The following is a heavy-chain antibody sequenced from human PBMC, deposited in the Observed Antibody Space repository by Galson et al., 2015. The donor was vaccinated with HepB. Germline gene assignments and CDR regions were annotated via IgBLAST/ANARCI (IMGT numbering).Heavy chain of an antibody. CDR3: ARYQGDWGAFDI. V-gene: IGHV3-33*01. Sequence: SLRLSCAASGFTFSGHGMHWARQAPGKGLEWVAVIWYDGSKQYYADSVKGRFTLSRDNPGNTLYMQMNSLRVEDTAVYYCARYQGDWGAFDIWGQGTMVTVSS. J-gene: IGHJ3*02. CDR1: GFTFSGHG. D-gene: IGHD7-27*01. CDR2: IWYDGSKQ.